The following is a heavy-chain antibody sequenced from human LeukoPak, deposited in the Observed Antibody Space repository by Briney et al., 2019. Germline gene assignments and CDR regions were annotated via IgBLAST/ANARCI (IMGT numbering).Heavy chain of an antibody. J-gene: IGHJ4*02. Sequence: SETLSLTCTVSGGSVSSFYWSWIRQPAGKGLEWIGRIYSSGTTNYNPSLKSRLTMSVDTSKNQFSLKLSSVTAADTAVYYCARDSAPSDWNYDYWGQGTLVTVSS. CDR1: GGSVSSFY. CDR3: ARDSAPSDWNYDY. D-gene: IGHD1-7*01. CDR2: IYSSGTT. V-gene: IGHV4-4*07.